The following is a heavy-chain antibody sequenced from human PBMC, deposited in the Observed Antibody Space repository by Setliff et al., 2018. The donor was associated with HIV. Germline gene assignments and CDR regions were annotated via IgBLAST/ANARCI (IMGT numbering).Heavy chain of an antibody. CDR2: IYYSGST. CDR1: GDSISSGGYY. Sequence: SETLSLTCIVSGDSISSGGYYWSWIRQHPGKGLEWIGYIYYSGSTYYNSSLKSRVIISVDTSKNQFSLKLSSVTAADTAVYYCARENYDSSMDVWGQGTTVTVSS. J-gene: IGHJ6*02. V-gene: IGHV4-31*02. D-gene: IGHD3-3*01. CDR3: ARENYDSSMDV.